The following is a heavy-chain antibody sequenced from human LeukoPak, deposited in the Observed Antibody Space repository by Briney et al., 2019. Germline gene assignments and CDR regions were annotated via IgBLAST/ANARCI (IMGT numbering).Heavy chain of an antibody. V-gene: IGHV1-18*01. CDR1: GYTFTNYG. CDR3: ARGGSGGVCNY. D-gene: IGHD3-10*01. Sequence: ASVKVSFKASGYTFTNYGSSWVGQAPGQGLEWMGWISAYNGNTNYAQKFQGRVTMTTDTSTSTAYMELRSLRSDDTAVYYCARGGSGGVCNYWGQGTLVTVSS. CDR2: ISAYNGNT. J-gene: IGHJ4*02.